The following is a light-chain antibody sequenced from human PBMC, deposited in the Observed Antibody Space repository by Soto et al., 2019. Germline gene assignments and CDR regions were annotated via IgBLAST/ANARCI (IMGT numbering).Light chain of an antibody. Sequence: QSALTQPASVSGSPGQSITISCTGTNSDVGGYNYVSWYQQHPGIAPKLLIYGVTNRPSGVSTRFSGSKSGNTASLTISGLQAEDEADYHCSSYTSASTLLYLFGTGTKVTVL. CDR1: NSDVGGYNY. J-gene: IGLJ1*01. CDR3: SSYTSASTLLYL. V-gene: IGLV2-14*01. CDR2: GVT.